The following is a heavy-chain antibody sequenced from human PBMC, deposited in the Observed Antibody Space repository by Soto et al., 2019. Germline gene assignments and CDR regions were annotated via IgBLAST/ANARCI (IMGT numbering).Heavy chain of an antibody. CDR2: IYHSGST. CDR1: GGSISSGGYS. CDR3: ARREWELLGGAFDI. Sequence: PSETLSLTCAVYGGSISSGGYSWSWIRQPPGKGLEWIGYIYHSGSTYYNPSLKSRVTISVDTSKNQFSLKLSSVTAADTAVYYCARREWELLGGAFDIWGQGTMVTVSS. V-gene: IGHV4-30-2*05. D-gene: IGHD1-26*01. J-gene: IGHJ3*02.